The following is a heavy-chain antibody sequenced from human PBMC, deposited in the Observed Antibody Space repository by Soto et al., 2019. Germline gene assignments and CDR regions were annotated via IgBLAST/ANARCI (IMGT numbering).Heavy chain of an antibody. V-gene: IGHV4-59*01. D-gene: IGHD3-10*01. J-gene: IGHJ6*02. CDR1: GGSISSYY. CDR2: IYYSGST. CDR3: AATMYYYEPYWYYGMDV. Sequence: PSETLSLTCTVSGGSISSYYRSWIRQPPGKGLEWIGYIYYSGSTNYNPSLKSRVTISVDTSKNQFSLKLSSVIAADTAVYYCAATMYYYEPYWYYGMDVWGQVTTVTVSS.